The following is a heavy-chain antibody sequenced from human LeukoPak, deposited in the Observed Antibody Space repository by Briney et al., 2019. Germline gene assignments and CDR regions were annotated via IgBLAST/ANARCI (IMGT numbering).Heavy chain of an antibody. CDR3: ARARLDIVVVVAATFDY. J-gene: IGHJ4*02. D-gene: IGHD2-15*01. CDR2: IYYSGST. V-gene: IGHV4-39*01. Sequence: PSETLSLTCAVYGGSFSSYYWGWIRQPPGKGLEWIGSIYYSGSTYYNPSLKSRVTISVDTSKNQFSLKLSSVTAADTAVYYCARARLDIVVVVAATFDYWGQGTLVTVSS. CDR1: GGSFSSYY.